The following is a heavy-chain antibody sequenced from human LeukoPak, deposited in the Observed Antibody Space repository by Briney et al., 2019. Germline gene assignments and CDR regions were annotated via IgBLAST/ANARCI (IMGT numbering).Heavy chain of an antibody. D-gene: IGHD3-22*01. J-gene: IGHJ3*02. CDR2: IYYSGST. CDR3: AMCGSGYSVAFDI. Sequence: PSETLSLTCTVSGGSISSYYWSWIRQPPGKGLEWIGYIYYSGSTNYNPSLKSRVTISVDTSKNQFSLKLSSVTAADTAVYYCAMCGSGYSVAFDIWGQGTMVTVSS. CDR1: GGSISSYY. V-gene: IGHV4-59*01.